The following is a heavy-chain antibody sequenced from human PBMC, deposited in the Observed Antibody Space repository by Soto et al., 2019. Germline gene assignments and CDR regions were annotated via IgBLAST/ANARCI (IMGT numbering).Heavy chain of an antibody. V-gene: IGHV3-23*01. CDR2: ISGSGSST. D-gene: IGHD6-19*01. Sequence: GGSLRLSCAASGFTFSSNAMSWVRQAPGKGLEWVSAISGSGSSTYYADSVKGRFTISRDNSKNTLYLQMNSLRAEDTAVYYWAKERWLAPWGQGTLVTVSS. CDR1: GFTFSSNA. J-gene: IGHJ5*02. CDR3: AKERWLAP.